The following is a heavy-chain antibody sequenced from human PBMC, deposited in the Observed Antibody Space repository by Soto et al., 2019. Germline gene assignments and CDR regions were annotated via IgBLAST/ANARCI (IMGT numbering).Heavy chain of an antibody. J-gene: IGHJ6*02. CDR2: INAGNGDT. V-gene: IGHV1-3*01. D-gene: IGHD7-27*01. CDR1: GYTFTGYP. Sequence: ASVKVSCKASGYTFTGYPIHWVRRAPGQGLEWMGWINAGNGDTKYSQKFQGRVTITRDTSASTAYMEVSRRTSEDTAVYYCARDWARAEDVWGQGTTVTVYS. CDR3: ARDWARAEDV.